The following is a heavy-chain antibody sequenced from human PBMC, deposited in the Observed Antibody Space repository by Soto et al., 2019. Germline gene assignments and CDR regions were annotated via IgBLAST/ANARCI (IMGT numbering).Heavy chain of an antibody. D-gene: IGHD6-13*01. CDR1: GGTFSSYA. CDR2: IIPIFGTA. Sequence: SVKVSCKASGGTFSSYAISWVRQAPGQGLEWMGGIIPIFGTANYAQKFQGRVTITADESTSTVYMELSSLRSEDTAVYYCARDVGSSGNWFDPWGQGTLVTVSS. CDR3: ARDVGSSGNWFDP. J-gene: IGHJ5*02. V-gene: IGHV1-69*13.